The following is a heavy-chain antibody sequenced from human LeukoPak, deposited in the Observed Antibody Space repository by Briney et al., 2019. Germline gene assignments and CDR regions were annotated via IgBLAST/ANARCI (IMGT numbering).Heavy chain of an antibody. CDR3: ARGAGDTAMATPFDY. CDR1: GGTFSSYA. Sequence: RAPVKASCKASGGTFSSYAISWVRQAPGQGLEWMGGIIPIFGTANYAQKFQGRVTITTDESTSTAYMGQSSLRSEDTAVYYCARGAGDTAMATPFDYWGQGTLVTVSS. CDR2: IIPIFGTA. J-gene: IGHJ4*02. D-gene: IGHD5-18*01. V-gene: IGHV1-69*05.